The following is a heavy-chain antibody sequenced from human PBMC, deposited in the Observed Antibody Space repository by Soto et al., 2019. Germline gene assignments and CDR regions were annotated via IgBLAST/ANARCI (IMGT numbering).Heavy chain of an antibody. J-gene: IGHJ6*03. CDR1: GFTLSTYR. CDR3: ARDQGEYDIMTERYFYYMDV. Sequence: EVQLVESGGGLVKPGGSLRLSCAASGFTLSTYRMSWVRQAPGKALEWVSSISSSSGYIYYADSVKGRFTISRDNAKNSLDLQMNRLRAEDTAVYYCARDQGEYDIMTERYFYYMDVWGKGTTVTISS. D-gene: IGHD3-9*01. V-gene: IGHV3-21*04. CDR2: ISSSSGYI.